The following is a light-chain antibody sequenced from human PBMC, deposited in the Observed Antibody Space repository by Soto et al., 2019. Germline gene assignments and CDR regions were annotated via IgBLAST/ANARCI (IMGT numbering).Light chain of an antibody. V-gene: IGLV2-14*01. J-gene: IGLJ1*01. Sequence: QSALTQPASVSGSPGQSITISCTGTSSDVGNYKYVSCYQQHPGKAPKLIIYEVSNRPSGVSDRFSGSKSGNTASLTISGLQAEDETDYYCLSYTSSGTYVFGTGTQLTVL. CDR2: EVS. CDR1: SSDVGNYKY. CDR3: LSYTSSGTYV.